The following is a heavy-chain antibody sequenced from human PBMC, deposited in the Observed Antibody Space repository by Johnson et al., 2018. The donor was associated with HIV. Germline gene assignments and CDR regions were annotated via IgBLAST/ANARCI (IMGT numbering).Heavy chain of an antibody. J-gene: IGHJ3*02. V-gene: IGHV3-20*04. CDR1: GFNVDDDA. D-gene: IGHD3-10*01. CDR3: ARDLRFNRTVQGRVIISGVFDM. CDR2: INYNGGST. Sequence: MQLVESGGGVVRPGGSLRLSCAASGFNVDDDALSWVRQVPGKGLEWVSGINYNGGSTGYADSVRDRFSISRDNSKNTLNLQMNSLRTDDTAVYSCARDLRFNRTVQGRVIISGVFDMWGQGTTVTVAS.